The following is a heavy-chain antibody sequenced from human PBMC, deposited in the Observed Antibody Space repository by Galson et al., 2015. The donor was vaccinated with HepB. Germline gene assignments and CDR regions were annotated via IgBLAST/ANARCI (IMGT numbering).Heavy chain of an antibody. Sequence: SVKVSCKASGYTFTSYGISWVRQAPGQGLEWMGWISAYNGNTNYAQKLQGRVTMTTDTSTSTAYMELRSLRSDDTAVYYCARTIWIVVVPAAIEVLGGMDVWGQGTTVTVSS. D-gene: IGHD2-2*01. CDR1: GYTFTSYG. CDR2: ISAYNGNT. J-gene: IGHJ6*02. V-gene: IGHV1-18*04. CDR3: ARTIWIVVVPAAIEVLGGMDV.